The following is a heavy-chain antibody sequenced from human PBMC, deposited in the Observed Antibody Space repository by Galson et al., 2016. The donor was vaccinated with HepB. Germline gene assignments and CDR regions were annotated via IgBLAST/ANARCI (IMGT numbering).Heavy chain of an antibody. CDR2: IDPRDSYT. Sequence: QSGAEVKKPGESLRISCKGSGYTFTTYWISWVRQMPGKGLEWMGRIDPRDSYTNYSPSFEGHVTIAADTSLSTAYLQWSSLKASDTATYYCASRGTSGVSYDSGTDVWAQGTTVTVSS. D-gene: IGHD1-26*01. V-gene: IGHV5-10-1*01. CDR3: ASRGTSGVSYDSGTDV. J-gene: IGHJ6*02. CDR1: GYTFTTYW.